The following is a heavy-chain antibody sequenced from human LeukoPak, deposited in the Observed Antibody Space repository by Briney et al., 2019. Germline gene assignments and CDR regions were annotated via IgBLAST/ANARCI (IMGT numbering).Heavy chain of an antibody. CDR2: IYYSGST. D-gene: IGHD6-13*01. CDR1: GGSISNTNYY. J-gene: IGHJ4*02. V-gene: IGHV4-39*01. Sequence: SETLSLTCTVSGGSISNTNYYWGWVRQPPGTGLEWLGIIYYSGSTHYTPSLKSRVTISVDTSKNQFSLKLSSLTAADTAVYYCARLNMDIASAQFDYWGQGTLVTVSS. CDR3: ARLNMDIASAQFDY.